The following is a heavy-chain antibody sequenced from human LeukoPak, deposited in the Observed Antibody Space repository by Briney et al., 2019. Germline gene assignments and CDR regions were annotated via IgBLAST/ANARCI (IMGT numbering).Heavy chain of an antibody. D-gene: IGHD3-3*01. Sequence: ASVKVSCKASGYTFTSYDINWVRQATGQGLEWMGRINPNSGGTNYAQKFQGRVTMTRDTSISTAYMELSRLRSDDTAVYYCARGPTYYDFWSGLNDYWGQGTLVAVSS. V-gene: IGHV1-2*06. CDR3: ARGPTYYDFWSGLNDY. J-gene: IGHJ4*02. CDR1: GYTFTSYD. CDR2: INPNSGGT.